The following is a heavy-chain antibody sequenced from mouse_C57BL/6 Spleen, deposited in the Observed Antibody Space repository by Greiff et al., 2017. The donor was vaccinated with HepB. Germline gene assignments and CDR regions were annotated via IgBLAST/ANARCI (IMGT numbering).Heavy chain of an antibody. Sequence: VHLVESGPELVKPGASVKISCKASGYAFSSSWMNWVKQRPGKGLEWIGRIYPGDGDTNYNGKFKGKATLTADKSSSTAYMQLSSLTSEDSAVYFCARAECYYMGYYAMDYWGQGTSVTVSS. CDR2: IYPGDGDT. CDR3: ARAECYYMGYYAMDY. J-gene: IGHJ4*01. D-gene: IGHD2-3*01. V-gene: IGHV1-82*01. CDR1: GYAFSSSW.